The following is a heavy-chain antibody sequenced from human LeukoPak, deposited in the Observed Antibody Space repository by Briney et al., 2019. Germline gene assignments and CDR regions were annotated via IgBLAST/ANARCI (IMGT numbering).Heavy chain of an antibody. CDR1: GFTFSSYA. CDR3: VKDQEGVYGANSDAFDI. V-gene: IGHV3-64D*09. Sequence: GSLLRASSASGFTFSSYAMHWVRQAPGKGLEYVSAISSNGGGTYYADSVKGRFIVSRDNAKNTLYLQMSSLRAEDTAVYYCVKDQEGVYGANSDAFDIWGHATMVSVSS. J-gene: IGHJ3*02. D-gene: IGHD4-23*01. CDR2: ISSNGGGT.